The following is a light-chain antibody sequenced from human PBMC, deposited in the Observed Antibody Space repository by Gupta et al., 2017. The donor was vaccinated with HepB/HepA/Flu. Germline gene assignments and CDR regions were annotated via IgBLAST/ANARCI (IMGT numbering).Light chain of an antibody. CDR3: QHDCSSPST. V-gene: IGKV3-20*01. Sequence: EIVLTQSPGTLSLSPGERATLSCRASQSVRSSYLAWYQQKPGQAPRLLIYGASSRATGIPDRFSGSGSGTXFTLTIXRLEPEDFAVYYCQHDCSSPSTFGXGTKVEIK. CDR2: GAS. J-gene: IGKJ1*01. CDR1: QSVRSSY.